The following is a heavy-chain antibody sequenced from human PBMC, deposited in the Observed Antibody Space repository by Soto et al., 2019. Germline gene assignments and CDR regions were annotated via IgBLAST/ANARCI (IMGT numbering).Heavy chain of an antibody. V-gene: IGHV3-48*01. J-gene: IGHJ3*02. D-gene: IGHD2-21*01. Sequence: GGSLRLSCAASGFTFTSYSMNWVRQAPGKGLEWVSYIRGTTHYADSVKGRFTISRDNARSSLYLQMNSLRADDTAVYYCARDDSFAFDIWGKGTMVTVPS. CDR1: GFTFTSYS. CDR2: IRGTT. CDR3: ARDDSFAFDI.